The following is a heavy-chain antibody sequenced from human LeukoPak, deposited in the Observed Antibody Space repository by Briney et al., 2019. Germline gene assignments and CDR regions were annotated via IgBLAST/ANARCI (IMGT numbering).Heavy chain of an antibody. CDR1: GYTFTNYG. CDR3: ARDGHGYSGYDFRYFDY. Sequence: GASVKVSCKASGYTFTNYGFNWVRQASGQGLEWMGGIIPIFDTANNAQKFQGRVTITADKSTSTAYMELSSLTSEDTAVYYCARDGHGYSGYDFRYFDYWGQGTLVTVSS. V-gene: IGHV1-69*06. CDR2: IIPIFDTA. D-gene: IGHD5-12*01. J-gene: IGHJ4*02.